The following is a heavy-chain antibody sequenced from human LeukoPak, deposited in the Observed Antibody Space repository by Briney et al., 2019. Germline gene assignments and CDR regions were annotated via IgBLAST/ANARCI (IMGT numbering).Heavy chain of an antibody. CDR3: ASGITMIVVVL. D-gene: IGHD3-22*01. V-gene: IGHV4-34*01. Sequence: TSETLSLTCAVYGGSFSGYYWSWIRQPPGKGLEWIGEINHSGSTNYNPSLKSRVTISVDTSKNQFSLKLSSVTAADTAVYYCASGITMIVVVLWGQGTLVTVSS. CDR1: GGSFSGYY. CDR2: INHSGST. J-gene: IGHJ4*02.